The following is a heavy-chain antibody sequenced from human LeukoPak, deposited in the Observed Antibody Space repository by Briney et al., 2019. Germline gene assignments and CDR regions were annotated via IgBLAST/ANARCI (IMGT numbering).Heavy chain of an antibody. Sequence: GASVKVSCMASGYTFTGYYIHWVRQAPGQGLEWMGWINPNSGGTNYAQKFQGRVTMTRDTSISTAYMELSRLRSDDTAVYYCARVKNYYDSSGYLYYFDYWGQGTLVTVSS. CDR2: INPNSGGT. CDR1: GYTFTGYY. J-gene: IGHJ4*02. CDR3: ARVKNYYDSSGYLYYFDY. D-gene: IGHD3-22*01. V-gene: IGHV1-2*02.